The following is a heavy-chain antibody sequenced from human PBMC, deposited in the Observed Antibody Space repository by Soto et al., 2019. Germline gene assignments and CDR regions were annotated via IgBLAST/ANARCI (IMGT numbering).Heavy chain of an antibody. CDR1: GGSISSGNYY. CDR3: AKENWANPDS. V-gene: IGHV4-31*03. J-gene: IGHJ4*02. D-gene: IGHD7-27*01. Sequence: SETLSLTCTVSGGSISSGNYYWSWIRQHPGKGLEWIGYIYYSGSTSYNPSLKSRVTISVDTSKNHFSLKLSSVTAADTAVYYCAKENWANPDSWGQGTLVTVS. CDR2: IYYSGST.